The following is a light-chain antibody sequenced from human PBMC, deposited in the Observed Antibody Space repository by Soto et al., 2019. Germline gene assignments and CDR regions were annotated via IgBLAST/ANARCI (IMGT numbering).Light chain of an antibody. J-gene: IGLJ1*01. V-gene: IGLV2-14*01. CDR3: SSYTSAISYV. CDR2: DVS. Sequence: QSVLTQPASVSGSPGQSITISCTGTSSDVGAYNYDSWYQQYPGEAPKVIIYDVSHRPAGVSNRFSGSKSGNTASLTISGLQTQDEADYYCSSYTSAISYVFATGTRSPS. CDR1: SSDVGAYNY.